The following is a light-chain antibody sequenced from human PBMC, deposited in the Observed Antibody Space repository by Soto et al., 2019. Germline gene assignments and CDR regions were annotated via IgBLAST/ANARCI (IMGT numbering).Light chain of an antibody. CDR2: EVN. J-gene: IGLJ1*01. Sequence: QSVLTQPASVSGSPGQSITISCTGTSSDFGNYNLVSWYQHHPGKVPKLILFEVNKPPSGVSGRFSGSKSGNTASLTISGLQAEDEADYYCCSFTSSNTHVFGTGTKLTVL. CDR1: SSDFGNYNL. V-gene: IGLV2-23*02. CDR3: CSFTSSNTHV.